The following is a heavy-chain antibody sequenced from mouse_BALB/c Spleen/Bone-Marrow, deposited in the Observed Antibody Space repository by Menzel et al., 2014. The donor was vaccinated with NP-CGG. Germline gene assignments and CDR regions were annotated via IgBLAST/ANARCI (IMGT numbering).Heavy chain of an antibody. CDR2: INPSNGRT. J-gene: IGHJ2*01. D-gene: IGHD1-2*01. V-gene: IGHV1S81*02. CDR3: TNYGYD. CDR1: GYTFTSFL. Sequence: VQLQQSGAELVKPGASVKLSCKASGYTFTSFLMHWVKLRPGQGFEWIGEINPSNGRTNYNEKFKRKATLTVDKSSSTAYMQLSSLTSEDSAVYYCTNYGYDWGRGTTLTVSS.